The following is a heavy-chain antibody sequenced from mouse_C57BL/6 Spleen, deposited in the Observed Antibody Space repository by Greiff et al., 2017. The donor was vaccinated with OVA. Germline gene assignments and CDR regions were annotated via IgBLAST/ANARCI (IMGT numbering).Heavy chain of an antibody. CDR2: IWGVGST. Sequence: VMLVESGPGLVAPSQSLSITCTVSGFSLTSYGVDWVRQSPGKGLEWLGVIWGVGSTNYNSALKSRLGISKDNSKSQVFLKMNSLQTDDTAMYYCASRKSNYGAMDYWGQGTSVTVSS. J-gene: IGHJ4*01. CDR3: ASRKSNYGAMDY. D-gene: IGHD2-5*01. CDR1: GFSLTSYG. V-gene: IGHV2-6*01.